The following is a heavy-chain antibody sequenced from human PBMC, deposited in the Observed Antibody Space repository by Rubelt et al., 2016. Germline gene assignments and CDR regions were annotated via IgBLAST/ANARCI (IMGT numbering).Heavy chain of an antibody. CDR1: GGSFSGYY. Sequence: QVQLQQWGAGLLKPSETLSLTCAVYGGSFSGYYWSWIRQPPGKGLEWIGEINHSGSTNYNPSLKSRVTISVDTSKNQFSLKLSSVTAADTAVYYCARGKLRGNWFDPWGQGTLVTVSS. CDR3: ARGKLRGNWFDP. D-gene: IGHD5-12*01. CDR2: INHSGST. V-gene: IGHV4-34*01. J-gene: IGHJ5*02.